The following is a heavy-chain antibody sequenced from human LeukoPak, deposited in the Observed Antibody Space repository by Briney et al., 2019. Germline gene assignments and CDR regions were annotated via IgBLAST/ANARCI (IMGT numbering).Heavy chain of an antibody. CDR3: ARGHTESADDYGNWFHP. CDR1: GGSISSYY. Sequence: SETLSLTCTVSGGSISSYYWSWIRQPPGKGLEWIGYIYYSGTTKYNPSLKSRVTISVDTSKNQFSLKLNSLTAADTAVYYCARGHTESADDYGNWFHPWGQGTLVTVSS. CDR2: IYYSGTT. D-gene: IGHD5-12*01. V-gene: IGHV4-59*01. J-gene: IGHJ5*02.